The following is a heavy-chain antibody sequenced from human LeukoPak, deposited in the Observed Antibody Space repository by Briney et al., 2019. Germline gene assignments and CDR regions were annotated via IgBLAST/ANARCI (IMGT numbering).Heavy chain of an antibody. V-gene: IGHV3-48*02. CDR1: GFTFRSYA. Sequence: GSLRLSCAASGFTFRSYAMQWVRQAPGKGLEWVSYITYNSGTIFYADSVKGRFTISKDNAKDSLYLQMSSLRDEDTAVYYCARDSGYSYADDYWGQGTLVTVSS. J-gene: IGHJ4*02. CDR3: ARDSGYSYADDY. CDR2: ITYNSGTI. D-gene: IGHD5-18*01.